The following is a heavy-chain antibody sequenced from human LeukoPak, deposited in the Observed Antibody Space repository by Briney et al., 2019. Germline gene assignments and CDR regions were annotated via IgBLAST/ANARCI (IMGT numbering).Heavy chain of an antibody. J-gene: IGHJ4*02. CDR1: GGSISSGDYY. D-gene: IGHD3-22*01. CDR2: IYYSGST. Sequence: SETLSLTCTVSGGSISSGDYYWSWIRQPPGKGLEWIGYIYYSGSTYYNPSLKSRVTISVDTSKNQFSLKLSSVTAADTAVYYCARAAKYYYDSSGYYLAYWGQGTLVTVDS. V-gene: IGHV4-30-4*01. CDR3: ARAAKYYYDSSGYYLAY.